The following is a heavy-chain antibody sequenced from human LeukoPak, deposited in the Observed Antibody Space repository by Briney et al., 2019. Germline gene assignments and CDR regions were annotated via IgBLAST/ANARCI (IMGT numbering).Heavy chain of an antibody. CDR1: GYTFTSYD. J-gene: IGHJ4*02. Sequence: ASVKVSCKASGYTFTSYDINWVRQATGQVLEWMGWMNPNSGNTGYAQKFQGRVTMTRNTSISTAYMELSSLRSEDTAVYYCARGRHQVYSSSWYNDYWGQGTLVTVSS. CDR3: ARGRHQVYSSSWYNDY. CDR2: MNPNSGNT. V-gene: IGHV1-8*01. D-gene: IGHD6-13*01.